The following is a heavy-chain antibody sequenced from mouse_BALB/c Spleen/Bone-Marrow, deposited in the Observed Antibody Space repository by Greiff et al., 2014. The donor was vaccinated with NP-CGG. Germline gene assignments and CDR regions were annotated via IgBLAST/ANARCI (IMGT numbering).Heavy chain of an antibody. Sequence: VQLQQPGTVLARPGASLRMSCKASGYTFTNYWINWIKQRPGQGLEWIGAIYPGNNDAKYTQKFKAKAKLTAVTSTSTADMELSSLTNEDSAVYYCAGNWDWVFAYWGQGTLVTVSA. CDR1: GYTFTNYW. V-gene: IGHV1-5*01. J-gene: IGHJ3*01. D-gene: IGHD4-1*01. CDR3: AGNWDWVFAY. CDR2: IYPGNNDA.